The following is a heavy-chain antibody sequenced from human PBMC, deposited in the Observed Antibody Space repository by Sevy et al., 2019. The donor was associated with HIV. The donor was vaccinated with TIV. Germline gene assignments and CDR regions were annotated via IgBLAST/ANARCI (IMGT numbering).Heavy chain of an antibody. D-gene: IGHD3-22*01. Sequence: GGSLRLSCAASGFTFSSYAMSWVRQAPGKGLEWVSAISGSGGSTYYADSVKGRFTISRDNSKNTLYLQMNSLRAEDMAVYYCAKEYYYDSSGSVGAFDIWGQGTMVTV. CDR2: ISGSGGST. CDR3: AKEYYYDSSGSVGAFDI. CDR1: GFTFSSYA. J-gene: IGHJ3*02. V-gene: IGHV3-23*01.